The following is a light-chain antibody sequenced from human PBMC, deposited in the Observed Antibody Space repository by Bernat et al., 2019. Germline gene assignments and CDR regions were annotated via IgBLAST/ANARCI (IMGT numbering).Light chain of an antibody. CDR1: SSDGGGYNY. CDR3: SSYAGSTNLV. V-gene: IGLV2-8*01. Sequence: QSALTQPPSASGSPGQSVTISCTGTSSDGGGYNYVSWYQQHPGKAPRLMIYEVSKRPSGVPDRFSGSKSGNTASLTVSGLQAEDEADYYCSSYAGSTNLVFGGGTKLTVL. CDR2: EVS. J-gene: IGLJ2*01.